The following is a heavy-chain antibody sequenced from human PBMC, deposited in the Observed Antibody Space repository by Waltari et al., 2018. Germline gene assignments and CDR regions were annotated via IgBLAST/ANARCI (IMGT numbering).Heavy chain of an antibody. D-gene: IGHD6-6*01. CDR2: MNPNSGNT. V-gene: IGHV1-8*03. CDR1: GYTFTSYD. Sequence: QVQLVQSGAEVKKPGASVKVSCKASGYTFTSYDSNWVRQATGQGLWWMGWMNPNSGNTGYAQKFQGRVTITRNTSISTAYMELSSLRSEDTAVYYCARVPRGGIAARLVGGRLTWFDPWGQGTLVTVSS. J-gene: IGHJ5*02. CDR3: ARVPRGGIAARLVGGRLTWFDP.